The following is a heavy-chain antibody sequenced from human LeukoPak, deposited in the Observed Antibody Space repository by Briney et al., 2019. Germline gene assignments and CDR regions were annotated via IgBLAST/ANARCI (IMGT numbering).Heavy chain of an antibody. J-gene: IGHJ4*02. Sequence: PGGSLRLSCAAFGFTFSTHWMRWVRQAPGKGLEWAASIKEEGSEKSYVDSVKGRFTISRDNAKNSVYLQMNSLRAEDTAVYYCARESGYSYGTGYWGQGTLVTVSS. D-gene: IGHD5-18*01. V-gene: IGHV3-7*01. CDR2: IKEEGSEK. CDR3: ARESGYSYGTGY. CDR1: GFTFSTHW.